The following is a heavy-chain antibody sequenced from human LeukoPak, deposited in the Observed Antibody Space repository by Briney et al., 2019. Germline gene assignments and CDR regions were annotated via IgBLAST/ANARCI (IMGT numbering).Heavy chain of an antibody. J-gene: IGHJ4*02. V-gene: IGHV3-9*01. CDR2: ISWNSGSI. Sequence: GGSLRLSCAASGFTFDDYAMHWVRRAPGKGLEWVSGISWNSGSIGYADSVKGRFTISRDNAKNSLYLQMNSLRAEDTALYYCAKDIMITFGGVIVIPRGPFDYWGQGTLVTVSS. D-gene: IGHD3-16*02. CDR1: GFTFDDYA. CDR3: AKDIMITFGGVIVIPRGPFDY.